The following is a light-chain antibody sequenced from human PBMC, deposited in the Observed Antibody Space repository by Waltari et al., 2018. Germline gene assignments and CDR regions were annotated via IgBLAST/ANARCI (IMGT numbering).Light chain of an antibody. Sequence: EIVMTQSPATLSLSPGERGTLSCRASQSVGSSLAWYQQKPGQAPRLFIYGASNRATGLPNRFSGSGSGTEFTLTISSLEPEDVAFYYCHQSSDWPLTFGGGTKVEIK. CDR1: QSVGSS. CDR3: HQSSDWPLT. J-gene: IGKJ4*01. CDR2: GAS. V-gene: IGKV3D-15*01.